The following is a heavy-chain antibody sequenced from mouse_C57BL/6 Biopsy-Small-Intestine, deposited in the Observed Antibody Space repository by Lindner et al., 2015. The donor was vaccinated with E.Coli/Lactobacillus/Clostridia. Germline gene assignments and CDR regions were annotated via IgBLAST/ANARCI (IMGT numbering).Heavy chain of an antibody. CDR3: SINRYTNDWYFDV. D-gene: IGHD2-14*01. J-gene: IGHJ1*01. V-gene: IGHV1-82*01. Sequence: VQLQESGPELVKPVASVKISCKASGFAFSSSWMNWLKQRPGKGLEWIGRIYPEDGDTDYNGKFRGKATLTADRSSSTAYMQLSSLTSEDSAVYFCSINRYTNDWYFDVWGAGTTVTVSS. CDR2: IYPEDGDT. CDR1: GFAFSSSW.